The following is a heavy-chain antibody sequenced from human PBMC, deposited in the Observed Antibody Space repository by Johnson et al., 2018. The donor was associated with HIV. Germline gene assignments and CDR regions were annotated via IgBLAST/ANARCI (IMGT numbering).Heavy chain of an antibody. J-gene: IGHJ3*02. Sequence: VQLVESGGGLVKPGGSLRLSCAASGFTFSNAWMSWVRQAPGKGLEWVGRIKSKTDGGTTDYAAPVKGRFTISRDDSKNTLYLQMNSLRAEDTAVYYCARDPRGIYYDSSGPSQRAFDIWGQGTMVTVSS. V-gene: IGHV3-15*01. CDR3: ARDPRGIYYDSSGPSQRAFDI. CDR1: GFTFSNAW. D-gene: IGHD3-22*01. CDR2: IKSKTDGGTT.